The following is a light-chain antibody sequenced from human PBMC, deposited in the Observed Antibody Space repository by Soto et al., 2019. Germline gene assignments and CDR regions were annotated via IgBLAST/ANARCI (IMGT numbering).Light chain of an antibody. CDR3: QTWGTGIQV. CDR2: LNSDGSH. J-gene: IGLJ2*01. Sequence: QLVLTQSPSASASLGASVKRTCTLSSGHSRYAIAWHQQQPEKGPRYLMKLNSDGSHSKGDGIPDRFSGSSSGAERYLTISSLQSEDEADYYCQTWGTGIQVFGGGTKLTVL. CDR1: SGHSRYA. V-gene: IGLV4-69*01.